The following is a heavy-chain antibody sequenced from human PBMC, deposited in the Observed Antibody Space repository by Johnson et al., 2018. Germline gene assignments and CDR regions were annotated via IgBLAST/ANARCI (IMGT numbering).Heavy chain of an antibody. V-gene: IGHV3-21*01. CDR1: GFTFSSYS. Sequence: VQLVESGGGLGKPGGSXRLSCAASGFTFSSYSLNWVRQAPGKGLEWVSSISRRSSYIYHADSVKGRFTISRDNAKKSLYLQMNSPRAEDTAVYYSARSQAVQHWGQGTLVTVSS. CDR3: ARSQAVQH. J-gene: IGHJ1*01. CDR2: ISRRSSYI.